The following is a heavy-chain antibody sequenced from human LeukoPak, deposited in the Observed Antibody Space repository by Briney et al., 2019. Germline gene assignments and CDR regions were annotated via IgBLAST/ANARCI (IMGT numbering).Heavy chain of an antibody. J-gene: IGHJ6*03. D-gene: IGHD3-22*01. CDR3: ARGVKRITMIVVVINYYYYMDV. CDR2: TNPNSGNT. CDR1: GYTFTSYD. V-gene: IGHV1-8*01. Sequence: ASVKVSCKASGYTFTSYDINWVRQATGQGLEWMGWTNPNSGNTGYAQKFQGRVTMTRDTSISTAYMELSSLRSEDTAVYYCARGVKRITMIVVVINYYYYMDVWGKGTTVTVSS.